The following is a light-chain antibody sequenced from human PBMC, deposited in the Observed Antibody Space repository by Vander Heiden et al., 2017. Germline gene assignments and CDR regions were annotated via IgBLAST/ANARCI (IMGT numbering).Light chain of an antibody. CDR2: NNN. CDR1: SSNIGSNS. CDR3: ATWDDSLNGLL. J-gene: IGLJ2*01. V-gene: IGLV1-44*01. Sequence: QSVLTQPPSPSGPPGQWVTISCSGSSSNIGSNSVSWYQQLPGTAPKLLIYNNNQRPSGVPDRFSGSKSATSASLAISGLQSEDEADYSCATWDDSLNGLLFGGGTKLTVL.